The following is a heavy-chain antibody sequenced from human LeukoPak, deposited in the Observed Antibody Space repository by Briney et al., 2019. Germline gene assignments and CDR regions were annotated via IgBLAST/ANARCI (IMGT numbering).Heavy chain of an antibody. J-gene: IGHJ5*02. Sequence: GGSLRHSCAASGFTFSSYSMNWVRQAPGKGLEWVSSISSSSSYIYYADSVKGRFTISRDDAKNSLYLQMNSLRAEDTAVYYCARDHITGTTYWFDPWGQGTLVTVSS. V-gene: IGHV3-21*01. CDR1: GFTFSSYS. D-gene: IGHD1-7*01. CDR3: ARDHITGTTYWFDP. CDR2: ISSSSSYI.